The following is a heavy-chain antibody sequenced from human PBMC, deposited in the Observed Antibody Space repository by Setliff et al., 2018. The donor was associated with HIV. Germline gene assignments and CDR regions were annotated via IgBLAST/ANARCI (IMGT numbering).Heavy chain of an antibody. Sequence: SETLSLTCGVYGGSFSGYYWSWIRQPPGKGLEWIGEINHSGSTNYNPSLKSRVTISVDTSKNQFSLKLSSVTAADTAVYYCARDCTNGVCYTAVYYGMDVWGQGTTVTVSS. CDR3: ARDCTNGVCYTAVYYGMDV. CDR1: GGSFSGYY. J-gene: IGHJ6*02. CDR2: INHSGST. V-gene: IGHV4-34*01. D-gene: IGHD2-8*01.